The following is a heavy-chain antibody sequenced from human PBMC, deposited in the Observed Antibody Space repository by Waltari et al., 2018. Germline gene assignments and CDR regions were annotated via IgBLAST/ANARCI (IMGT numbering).Heavy chain of an antibody. D-gene: IGHD3-22*01. CDR2: IYYSGST. CDR3: ARHDLMGYDSSGYPDY. V-gene: IGHV4-39*01. J-gene: IGHJ4*02. Sequence: QVQLQQWGAGLLKPSETLSLTCAVYGGSISSSSYYWGWIRQPPGKGLEWIGSIYYSGSTYYNPSLKSRVTISVDTSKNQFSLKLSSVTAADTAVYYCARHDLMGYDSSGYPDYWGQGTLVTVSS. CDR1: GGSISSSSYY.